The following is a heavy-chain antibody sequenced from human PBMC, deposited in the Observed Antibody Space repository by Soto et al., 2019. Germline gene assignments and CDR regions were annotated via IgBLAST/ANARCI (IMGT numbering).Heavy chain of an antibody. Sequence: SETLSLTCTVSGGSIGSSSYYWGWIRQPPGKGLEWIGSIYYSGSTYYNPSLKSRVTISVDTSKNQFSLKLSSVTAADTAVYYCARQDLVLDSSGRIDYWGQGTLVTAPQ. CDR2: IYYSGST. J-gene: IGHJ4*02. V-gene: IGHV4-39*01. CDR1: GGSIGSSSYY. D-gene: IGHD3-22*01. CDR3: ARQDLVLDSSGRIDY.